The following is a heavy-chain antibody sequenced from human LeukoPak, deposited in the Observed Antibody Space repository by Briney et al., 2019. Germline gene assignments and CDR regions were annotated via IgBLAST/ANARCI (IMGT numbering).Heavy chain of an antibody. Sequence: ASVKVSCKASGYTFTSYGISWVRQAPGQGLEWMGWISAYNGNTSYAQKFQGRVTMTRDMSTSTVYMELSSLRSEDTAVYYCARGSRITVVRGPRELYYFDYWGQGTLVTVSS. CDR3: ARGSRITVVRGPRELYYFDY. CDR2: ISAYNGNT. D-gene: IGHD3-10*01. J-gene: IGHJ4*02. V-gene: IGHV1-18*01. CDR1: GYTFTSYG.